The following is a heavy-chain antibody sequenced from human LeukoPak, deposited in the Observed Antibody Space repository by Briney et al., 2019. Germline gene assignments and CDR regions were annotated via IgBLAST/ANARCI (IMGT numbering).Heavy chain of an antibody. CDR1: GGTFSSYA. D-gene: IGHD3-22*01. CDR2: IIPIFGTA. Sequence: GASVKVSCKASGGTFSSYAISWVRQAPGQGLEWMGGIIPIFGTANYAQKFQGRVTITADKSTSTAYMELSSLRSEDTAVYYCARERSGYYYDSSGYVQRQPFDYWGQGTLVTVSS. J-gene: IGHJ4*02. V-gene: IGHV1-69*06. CDR3: ARERSGYYYDSSGYVQRQPFDY.